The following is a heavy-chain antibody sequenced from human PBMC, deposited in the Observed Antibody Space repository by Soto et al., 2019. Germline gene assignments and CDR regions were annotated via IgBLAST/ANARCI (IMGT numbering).Heavy chain of an antibody. Sequence: GGSLRLSCAASGFTFTNYAMNWVRQAPGKGLEWVSTITGGGGGRTYYPDSAKGRFTISRDNSKNTLYLQMNSLRADDTAVYYCAKLPAAQSYFDFWGQGTLVTVSS. V-gene: IGHV3-23*01. CDR3: AKLPAAQSYFDF. CDR2: ITGGGGGRT. D-gene: IGHD2-2*01. CDR1: GFTFTNYA. J-gene: IGHJ4*02.